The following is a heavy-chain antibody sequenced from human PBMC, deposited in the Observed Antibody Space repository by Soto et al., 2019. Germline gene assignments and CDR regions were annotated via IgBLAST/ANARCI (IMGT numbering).Heavy chain of an antibody. V-gene: IGHV3-15*01. CDR3: RTQWLD. D-gene: IGHD6-19*01. Sequence: EVQLVESRGGLVKPGGSLRLSCAASGFTFSNAWMSWVRQAPGKGLEWVGLIKKQADGGTTEYAAPLKGRFTISRDDSENTLYLQMSSLQTEDTAVYYCRTQWLDWGQGTLVTVSS. CDR2: IKKQADGGTT. J-gene: IGHJ4*02. CDR1: GFTFSNAW.